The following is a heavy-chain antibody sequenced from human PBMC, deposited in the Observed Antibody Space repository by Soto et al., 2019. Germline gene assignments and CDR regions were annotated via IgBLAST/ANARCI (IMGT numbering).Heavy chain of an antibody. D-gene: IGHD6-6*01. CDR2: INPNSGGT. CDR1: GYTFTGYY. J-gene: IGHJ6*02. CDR3: ARDLGSSGYYGMDV. Sequence: QVQLVQSGAEVKKPGASVKVSCKASGYTFTGYYMHSVRQAPGQGLEWMGWINPNSGGTNYAQKFQGWVTMTRDTSISTAYMELSRLRSDDTAVYYCARDLGSSGYYGMDVWGQGTTVTVSS. V-gene: IGHV1-2*04.